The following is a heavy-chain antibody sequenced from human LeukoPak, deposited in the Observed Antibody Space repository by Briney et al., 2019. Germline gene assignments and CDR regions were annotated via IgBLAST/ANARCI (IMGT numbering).Heavy chain of an antibody. D-gene: IGHD3-3*01. V-gene: IGHV3-9*01. CDR1: GFTFDDYA. J-gene: IGHJ4*02. Sequence: GGSLRLSCAASGFTFDDYAMHWVRQAPGKGLEWVSGISWNSGSIGYADSVKGRFTTSRDNAKNSLYLQMNSLRAEDTALYYCAKGLHYDFWSGLSYYFDYWGQGTLVTVSS. CDR3: AKGLHYDFWSGLSYYFDY. CDR2: ISWNSGSI.